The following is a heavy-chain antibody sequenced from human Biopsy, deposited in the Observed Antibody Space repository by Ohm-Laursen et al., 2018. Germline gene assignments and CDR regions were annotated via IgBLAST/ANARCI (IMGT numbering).Heavy chain of an antibody. CDR1: GGSLSNFY. CDR3: ATLYGDDYSYYGLDV. V-gene: IGHV4-4*07. Sequence: SETLSLTCRVSGGSLSNFYWSWIRQPAGKGLEWIGRMYISGTTNYNPSLKSRVTMSIDTSKNQFSLRLSSVTAADTAVYYCATLYGDDYSYYGLDVWGQGTSVTVSS. D-gene: IGHD4-17*01. J-gene: IGHJ6*02. CDR2: MYISGTT.